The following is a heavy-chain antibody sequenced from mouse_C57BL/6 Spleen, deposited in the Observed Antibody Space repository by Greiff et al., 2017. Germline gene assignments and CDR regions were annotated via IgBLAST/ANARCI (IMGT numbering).Heavy chain of an antibody. V-gene: IGHV2-2*01. Sequence: VKVVESGPGLVQPSQSLSITCTVSGFSLTSYGVHWVRQSPGKGLEWLGVIWSGGSTDYNAAFISRLSISKDNSKSQVFFKMNSLQADDTAIYYCARKGYDYDYYAMDYWGQGTSVTVSS. D-gene: IGHD2-4*01. J-gene: IGHJ4*01. CDR1: GFSLTSYG. CDR2: IWSGGST. CDR3: ARKGYDYDYYAMDY.